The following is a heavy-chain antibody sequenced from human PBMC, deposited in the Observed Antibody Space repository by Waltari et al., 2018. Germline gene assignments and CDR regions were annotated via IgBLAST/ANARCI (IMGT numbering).Heavy chain of an antibody. CDR3: ARSQQLDY. Sequence: QVQLQQWGAGLLKPSETLSLTCAVYGGSFIDYYWSWIRQPPGKGLEWIGEINHSGITKYNPSLKSRVTISLDTSKNCFSLHLNSVTAADTAVYYCARSQQLDYWGQGTLVTVSS. D-gene: IGHD6-13*01. CDR2: INHSGIT. J-gene: IGHJ4*02. CDR1: GGSFIDYY. V-gene: IGHV4-34*01.